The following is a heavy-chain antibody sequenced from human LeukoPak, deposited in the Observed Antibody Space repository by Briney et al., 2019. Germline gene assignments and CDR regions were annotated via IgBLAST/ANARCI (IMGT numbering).Heavy chain of an antibody. J-gene: IGHJ4*02. CDR1: GFTFSSYW. CDR2: IKQDGSEK. D-gene: IGHD6-13*01. CDR3: ARGRIAAASYYFDY. V-gene: IGHV3-7*01. Sequence: GGSLRLSCAASGFTFSSYWMSWVRQAPGKGLEWVANIKQDGSEKYYVDSVKGRFTISRDNAKNSLYLQMNSLRAEDTAVYYCARGRIAAASYYFDYWGQGTLVTVSS.